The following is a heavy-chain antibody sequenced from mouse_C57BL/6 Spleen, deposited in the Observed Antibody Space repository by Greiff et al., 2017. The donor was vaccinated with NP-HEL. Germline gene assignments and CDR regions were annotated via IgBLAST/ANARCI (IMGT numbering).Heavy chain of an antibody. CDR2: IYPRSGNT. J-gene: IGHJ1*03. D-gene: IGHD1-1*01. CDR3: ARAGATGSSYNWYFDV. V-gene: IGHV1-81*01. Sequence: QVQLQQSGAELARPGASVKLSCKASGYTFTSYGISWVKQRTGQGLEWIGEIYPRSGNTYYNEKFKGKATLTADKSSSTADMELRSLTSEDSAVYFWARAGATGSSYNWYFDVWGTGTTVTVSS. CDR1: GYTFTSYG.